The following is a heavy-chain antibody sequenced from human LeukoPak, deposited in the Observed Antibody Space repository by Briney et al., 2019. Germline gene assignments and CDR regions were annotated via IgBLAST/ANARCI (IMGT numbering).Heavy chain of an antibody. CDR3: ARDPGWLQFDY. D-gene: IGHD5-24*01. CDR1: GFTFSSYW. V-gene: IGHV3-7*01. J-gene: IGHJ4*02. Sequence: QPGGSLRLSCAASGFTFSSYWMSWVRQGPGKGLEWVANIKEDGSEKCYLDSVKGRFTISRDNAKNSLYLQMNSLRAEDTAVYYCARDPGWLQFDYWGQGTLVTVSS. CDR2: IKEDGSEK.